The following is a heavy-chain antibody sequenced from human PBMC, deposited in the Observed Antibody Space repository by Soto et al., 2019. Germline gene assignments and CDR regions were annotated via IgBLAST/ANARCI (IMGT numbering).Heavy chain of an antibody. CDR1: GYTFTSYA. V-gene: IGHV1-3*01. Sequence: QVQLVQSGAEVKKPGASVKVSCKASGYTFTSYAMHWVRQAPGQRLEWMGWINAGNGNTKYSQKFQGRVTITRDTSASTAYMELSSLRSEDTAVYYCALGSSSVGYYYYGMDVWGQGTTVTVSS. CDR3: ALGSSSVGYYYYGMDV. CDR2: INAGNGNT. J-gene: IGHJ6*02. D-gene: IGHD6-6*01.